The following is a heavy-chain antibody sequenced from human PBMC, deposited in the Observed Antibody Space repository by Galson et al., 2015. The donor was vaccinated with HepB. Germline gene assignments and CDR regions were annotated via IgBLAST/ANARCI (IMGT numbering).Heavy chain of an antibody. D-gene: IGHD5-24*01. CDR2: VYWDDDK. Sequence: PALVKPXXXLALTXTFSGXSLNTDGVAVAWXXXXPGKALEWLTLVYWDDDKRYXPSLKGXXIITKATSRXQVVLXVTNMDPVDTGTYYCARALRYGYDKSQXSGFYKFDFXGXGXLVTVSS. V-gene: IGHV2-5*02. J-gene: IGHJ4*01. CDR1: GXSLNTDGVA. CDR3: ARALRYGYDKSQXSGFYKFDF.